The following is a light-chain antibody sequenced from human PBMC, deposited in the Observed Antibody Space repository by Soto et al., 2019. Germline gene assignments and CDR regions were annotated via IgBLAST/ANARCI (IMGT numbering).Light chain of an antibody. V-gene: IGLV2-14*03. CDR3: SSYTTSNTRQIV. CDR1: SSDVGGYNY. Sequence: QSALTQPASVSGSPGQSITISCTGTSSDVGGYNYVSWYQHHPGKDPKLIISDVSNCPSGVSIRFSGSKSDNTASLTISGLQPEDEADYHCSSYTTSNTRQIVFGTGTKLTVL. CDR2: DVS. J-gene: IGLJ1*01.